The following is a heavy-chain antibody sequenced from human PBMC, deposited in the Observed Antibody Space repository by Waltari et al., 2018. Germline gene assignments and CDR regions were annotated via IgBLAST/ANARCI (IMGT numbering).Heavy chain of an antibody. J-gene: IGHJ4*02. V-gene: IGHV1-24*01. D-gene: IGHD2-15*01. CDR1: GYTLTELS. Sequence: QVQLVQSGAEVKKPGASVKVSCKVSGYTLTELSMHWVRQAPGKGLEWMGGFDPEDGETIYAQKFQGRVTMTEDTSTDTAYMELSSLRSEDTAVYYCATIYCSGGSCRNYFDYWGQGTLVTVSS. CDR2: FDPEDGET. CDR3: ATIYCSGGSCRNYFDY.